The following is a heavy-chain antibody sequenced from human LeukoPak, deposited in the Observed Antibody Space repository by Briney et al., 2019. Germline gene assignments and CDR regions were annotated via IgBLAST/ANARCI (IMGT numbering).Heavy chain of an antibody. J-gene: IGHJ5*02. Sequence: PSETLSLTYTVSGGSISSSSYYWGWIRQPPGKGLEWIGSIYYSGSTYYNPSLKSRVTISVDTSKNQFSLKLSSVTAADTAVYYCARHALLWKNWVYPWGQGTLVTVSS. CDR2: IYYSGST. D-gene: IGHD3-10*01. CDR1: GGSISSSSYY. V-gene: IGHV4-39*01. CDR3: ARHALLWKNWVYP.